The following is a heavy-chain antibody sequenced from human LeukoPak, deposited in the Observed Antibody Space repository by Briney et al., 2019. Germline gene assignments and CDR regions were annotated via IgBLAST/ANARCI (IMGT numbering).Heavy chain of an antibody. D-gene: IGHD6-13*01. CDR2: INTNTGNP. CDR1: GYTFTSYA. CDR3: ARDPLIWIAAAVRGAFDI. J-gene: IGHJ3*02. V-gene: IGHV7-4-1*02. Sequence: ASVKVSCKASGYTFTSYAMNWVRQAPGQGLEWMGWINTNTGNPTYAQGFTGRFVFSLDTSVSTAYLQISSLKAEDTAVYYCARDPLIWIAAAVRGAFDIWGQGTMVTVSS.